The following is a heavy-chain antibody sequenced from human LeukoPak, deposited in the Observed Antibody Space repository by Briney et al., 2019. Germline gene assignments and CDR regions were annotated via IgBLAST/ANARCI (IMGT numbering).Heavy chain of an antibody. V-gene: IGHV3-74*01. CDR2: INGDGSST. CDR1: GFTFSSFE. D-gene: IGHD3-10*01. Sequence: GGSLRLSCAASGFTFSSFEMNWVRQAPGKGLVWVSRINGDGSSTNYADSVKGRFTISRDNAKNTLYLQMNSLRAEDTALYYCAKDFYGPDYWGQGALVTVSS. CDR3: AKDFYGPDY. J-gene: IGHJ4*02.